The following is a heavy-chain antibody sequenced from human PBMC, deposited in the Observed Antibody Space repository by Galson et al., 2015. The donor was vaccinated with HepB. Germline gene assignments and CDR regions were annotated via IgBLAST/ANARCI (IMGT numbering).Heavy chain of an antibody. CDR3: TRDGRNFGECPFDL. CDR2: TGSASYNYAT. D-gene: IGHD3-10*01. J-gene: IGHJ2*01. CDR1: GFAFSGSA. Sequence: SLRLSCAGSGFAFSGSAMHWVRQASGKGLEWVGRTGSASYNYATAYTASVKGRFTLSRDDSKNTAFLQMNSLRTEDTAVYYCTRDGRNFGECPFDLWGRGTLVTVSS. V-gene: IGHV3-73*01.